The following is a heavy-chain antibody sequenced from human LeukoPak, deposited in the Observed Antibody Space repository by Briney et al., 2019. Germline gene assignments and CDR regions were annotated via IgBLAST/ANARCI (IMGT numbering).Heavy chain of an antibody. V-gene: IGHV4-4*07. CDR1: GGSISSYY. CDR2: IYTSGST. D-gene: IGHD6-25*01. Sequence: SKTLSLTCTVSGGSISSYYWSWIRQPAGKGLEWIGRIYTSGSTNYNPSLKSRVTISVDTSKNQFSLKLSSVTAADTAVYYCARDPEQRNWFDPWGQGTLVTVSS. J-gene: IGHJ5*02. CDR3: ARDPEQRNWFDP.